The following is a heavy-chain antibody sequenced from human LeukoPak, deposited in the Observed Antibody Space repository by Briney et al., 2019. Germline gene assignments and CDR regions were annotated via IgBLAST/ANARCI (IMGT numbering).Heavy chain of an antibody. V-gene: IGHV3-23*01. CDR2: IRGSGNST. D-gene: IGHD3-22*01. J-gene: IGHJ4*02. CDR3: AKPKSSGYYSSCDY. Sequence: TGGSLRLSCAASGFTLSSYSMSWVRQAPGKGLEWVSAIRGSGNSTYYADSVKGRFTISRDNSKNTLSLQMNSLRAEDTAVYYCAKPKSSGYYSSCDYWGQGTLVTVSS. CDR1: GFTLSSYS.